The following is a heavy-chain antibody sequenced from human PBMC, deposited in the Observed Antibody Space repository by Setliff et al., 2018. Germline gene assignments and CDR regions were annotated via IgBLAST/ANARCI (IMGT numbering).Heavy chain of an antibody. CDR3: AAAPAGSDVFDM. CDR2: IRSRSDSYAT. D-gene: IGHD6-13*01. Sequence: GGSLRLSCAASGFTFSGSAMYWVRQASGKGLEWVGRIRSRSDSYATIYAASVRGRFTISRDDSKNTAYLQMNSLKTEDTAVYYCAAAPAGSDVFDMWGQGTMVTVSS. J-gene: IGHJ3*02. V-gene: IGHV3-73*01. CDR1: GFTFSGSA.